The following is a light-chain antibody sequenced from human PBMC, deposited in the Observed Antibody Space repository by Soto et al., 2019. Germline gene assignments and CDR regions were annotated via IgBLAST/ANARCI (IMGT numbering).Light chain of an antibody. V-gene: IGKV1-5*03. CDR3: QHYNSYSEA. Sequence: DIQMTQSPSTLSGSVGDRVTITCLASQTISSWLAWYQQKPGKAPKLLIYKASTLKSGVTSRFSGSGSGTEFTLTISSLQPGDFATYYCQHYNSYSEAFGQGTQVEIK. CDR1: QTISSW. J-gene: IGKJ1*01. CDR2: KAS.